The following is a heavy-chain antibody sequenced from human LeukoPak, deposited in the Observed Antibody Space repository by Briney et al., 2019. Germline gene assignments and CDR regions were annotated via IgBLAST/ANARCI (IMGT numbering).Heavy chain of an antibody. J-gene: IGHJ6*02. CDR3: TRGGGRFLEWFSSTYSGMDV. D-gene: IGHD3-3*01. Sequence: GGSLRLSCAASGFTFIRYWMHWFRQAPGKGLEWVSRINNDGSSASYADSVKGRFTISRANAKNTLYLQMSSLRAEDTAIYFCTRGGGRFLEWFSSTYSGMDVWGQGTTVTVSS. CDR2: INNDGSSA. V-gene: IGHV3-74*01. CDR1: GFTFIRYW.